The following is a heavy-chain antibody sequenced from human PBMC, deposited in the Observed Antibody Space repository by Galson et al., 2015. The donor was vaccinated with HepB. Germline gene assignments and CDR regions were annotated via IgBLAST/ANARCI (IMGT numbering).Heavy chain of an antibody. CDR2: IYPSDSDA. D-gene: IGHD1-1*01. J-gene: IGHJ6*02. Sequence: SGAEVKKPGESLKISCRASGYNFTNYWIGWVRQMPGKGLEWMGIIYPSDSDAIYSPSFQGHVTISADRSMTSAFLQWSSLKASDTAIYYCARQKSTSMDLWGQGTTVIVSS. CDR3: ARQKSTSMDL. CDR1: GYNFTNYW. V-gene: IGHV5-51*01.